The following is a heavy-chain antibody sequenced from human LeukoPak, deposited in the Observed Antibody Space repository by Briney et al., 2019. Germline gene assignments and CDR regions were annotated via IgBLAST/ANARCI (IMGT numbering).Heavy chain of an antibody. CDR2: IRGSSTTI. CDR3: ARDARSHCGTDACYGPYFDY. Sequence: GGSLRLSCAASGFSFSTSIMSWVRQTPGKGLEWISYIRGSSTTIYYADSVKGRFTISRDNARNPLYLQMNDLRAEDTRVYFCARDARSHCGTDACYGPYFDYWGQGSLVTVSS. CDR1: GFSFSTSI. J-gene: IGHJ4*02. V-gene: IGHV3-48*01. D-gene: IGHD2-2*01.